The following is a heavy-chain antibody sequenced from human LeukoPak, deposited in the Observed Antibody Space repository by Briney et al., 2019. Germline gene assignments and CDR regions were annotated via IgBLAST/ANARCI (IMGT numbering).Heavy chain of an antibody. CDR3: ARVSAAGNVYYYYAMDV. CDR2: ISTNSRYI. V-gene: IGHV3-21*01. Sequence: GGSLRLSCAASGFTLSSYSMNWVRQAPGKGLEWVSSISTNSRYIYYADSVKGRFTISRDNAENSLYLQMNSLRAEDTAVYYCARVSAAGNVYYYYAMDVWGQGTTVTVSS. D-gene: IGHD6-13*01. CDR1: GFTLSSYS. J-gene: IGHJ6*02.